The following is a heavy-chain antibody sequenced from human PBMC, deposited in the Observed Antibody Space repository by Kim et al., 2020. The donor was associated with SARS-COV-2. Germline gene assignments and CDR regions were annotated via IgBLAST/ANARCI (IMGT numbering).Heavy chain of an antibody. CDR2: IYYSGST. J-gene: IGHJ4*02. CDR3: ARGLWFGEFHFDY. D-gene: IGHD3-10*01. V-gene: IGHV4-59*08. CDR1: GGSISSYY. Sequence: SETLSLTCTVSGGSISSYYWSWIRQPPGKGLEWIGYIYYSGSTNYNPSLKSRVTISVDTSKNQFSLKLSSVTAADTAVYYCARGLWFGEFHFDYWGQGTLVTVSS.